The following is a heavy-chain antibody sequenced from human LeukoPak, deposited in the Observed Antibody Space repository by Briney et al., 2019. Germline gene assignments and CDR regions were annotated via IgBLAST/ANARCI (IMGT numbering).Heavy chain of an antibody. CDR2: INPSGGST. CDR3: ARDNSVEDTAWWFDP. V-gene: IGHV1-46*01. Sequence: GASVKVSCKASGYTFTSYYMHWVRQAPGQGLEWMGIINPSGGSTSYAQKFQGRVTMNRDMSTSTDYMELSSLRSEDTAVYYCARDNSVEDTAWWFDPWGQGTLVTVSS. D-gene: IGHD4-23*01. CDR1: GYTFTSYY. J-gene: IGHJ5*02.